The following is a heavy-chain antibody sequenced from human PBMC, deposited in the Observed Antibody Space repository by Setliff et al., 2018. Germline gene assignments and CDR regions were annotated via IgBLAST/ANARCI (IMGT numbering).Heavy chain of an antibody. J-gene: IGHJ5*02. CDR3: ARDALYNSYDINSYYGNWLDP. CDR2: IIPMFGT. V-gene: IGHV1-69*13. CDR1: GGTFSSYV. Sequence: SVKVSCKASGGTFSSYVISWVREAPGQGLEWMGGIIPMFGTNYAQKFQGRVTFTADESTATAYLHLSSLRSADTAVYYCARDALYNSYDINSYYGNWLDPWGQGTLVTVSS. D-gene: IGHD3-10*01.